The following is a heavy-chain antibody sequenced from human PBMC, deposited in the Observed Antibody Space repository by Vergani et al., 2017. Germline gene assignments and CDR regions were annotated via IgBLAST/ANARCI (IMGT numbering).Heavy chain of an antibody. V-gene: IGHV3-30*02. CDR3: AEDGVVVPGAMGDPDYFDY. D-gene: IGHD2-2*01. J-gene: IGHJ4*02. CDR1: GFSFSSYG. Sequence: QVQLVESGGGVVQPGGSRRLSCAASGFSFSSYGMHWVRQAPGKGVAWVAFRRNDGSNKYYADSVKGRFTISRDNSTNTLYMQMNSLRAEGTAVYYCAEDGVVVPGAMGDPDYFDYWGQGTLVTVSS. CDR2: RRNDGSNK.